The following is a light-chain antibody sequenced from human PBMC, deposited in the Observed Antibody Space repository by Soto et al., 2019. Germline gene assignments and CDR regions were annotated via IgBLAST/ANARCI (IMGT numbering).Light chain of an antibody. CDR2: AAS. V-gene: IGKV1-39*01. CDR1: QRINIY. CDR3: KQSYSTPT. J-gene: IGKJ4*01. Sequence: DIPMTQSPSSLSASVGDRVTITCRASQRINIYLNWYQQKPGRAPLLLIYAASTLQSGVPSRLGCSRYGTDFTLTINNLQPDDFEIDYCKQSYSTPTFGGGTKV.